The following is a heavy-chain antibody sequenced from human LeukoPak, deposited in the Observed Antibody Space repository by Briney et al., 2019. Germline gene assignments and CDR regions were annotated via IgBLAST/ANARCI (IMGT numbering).Heavy chain of an antibody. CDR3: ARERGYSYGYSPLDY. V-gene: IGHV1-69*05. Sequence: SVKVSCKASGGTFSSYAISWVRQAPGQGLEWMGGIIPIFGTANYAQKFQGRVTITTDESTSTAYMELSSLGSEDTAVYYCARERGYSYGYSPLDYWGQGTLVTVSS. CDR1: GGTFSSYA. D-gene: IGHD5-18*01. CDR2: IIPIFGTA. J-gene: IGHJ4*02.